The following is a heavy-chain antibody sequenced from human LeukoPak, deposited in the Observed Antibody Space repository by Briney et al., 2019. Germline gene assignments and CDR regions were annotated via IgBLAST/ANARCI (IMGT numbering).Heavy chain of an antibody. CDR2: ISAYNGNT. CDR3: ARDGDSSGYRNAFDI. V-gene: IGHV1-18*01. Sequence: EASLKVSCKASGYTFTSYGISWVRQAPGQGLEWMGWISAYNGNTNYAQKLQGRVTMTTDTSTSTAYMELRSLRSDHPAVYYCARDGDSSGYRNAFDIWGQGTMVTVSS. CDR1: GYTFTSYG. J-gene: IGHJ3*02. D-gene: IGHD3-22*01.